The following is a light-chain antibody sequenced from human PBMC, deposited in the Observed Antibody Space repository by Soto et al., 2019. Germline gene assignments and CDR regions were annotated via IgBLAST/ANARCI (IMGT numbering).Light chain of an antibody. CDR2: GAS. J-gene: IGKJ1*01. CDR1: QTISNTF. CDR3: QQYGSSPRT. V-gene: IGKV3-20*01. Sequence: EIVLTQSPGTLSLSPGERATLSCRASQTISNTFLAWYQQRPGQAPRLLIYGASGRAAGIPDRFSGSGSGTDFTLTISRLEPEDFAVYCCQQYGSSPRTFGQGTKVDI.